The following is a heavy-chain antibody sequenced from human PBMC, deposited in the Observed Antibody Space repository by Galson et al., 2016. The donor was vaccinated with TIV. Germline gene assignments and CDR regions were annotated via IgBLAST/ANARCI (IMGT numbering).Heavy chain of an antibody. CDR3: VKTNIYLRTVVADGAFDV. CDR1: GFTFDEYA. V-gene: IGHV3-9*01. CDR2: ITWNSGTI. D-gene: IGHD2-15*01. J-gene: IGHJ3*01. Sequence: SLRLSCAASGFTFDEYAMHWVRHAPGKGPEWVAGITWNSGTIGYADSVKGRFTISRDNAKKSLYLQMNSLRREDAALYYCVKTNIYLRTVVADGAFDVWGQGTRVTVSS.